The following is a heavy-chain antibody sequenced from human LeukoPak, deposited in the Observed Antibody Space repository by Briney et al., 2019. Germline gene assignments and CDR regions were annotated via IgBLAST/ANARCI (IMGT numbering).Heavy chain of an antibody. J-gene: IGHJ6*03. D-gene: IGHD2-15*01. CDR3: PRVRCSGGSCPYYYYYYYMDV. CDR2: IYYSGST. CDR1: GGSISSSSYY. Sequence: PSETLSLTCTVSGGSISSSSYYWGWIRQPPGKGLEWIGSIYYSGSTYYNPSLQSRVTISIDTSKNQFSLKLRFVTAADTAVYYCPRVRCSGGSCPYYYYYYYMDVWGKGTTVTVSS. V-gene: IGHV4-39*07.